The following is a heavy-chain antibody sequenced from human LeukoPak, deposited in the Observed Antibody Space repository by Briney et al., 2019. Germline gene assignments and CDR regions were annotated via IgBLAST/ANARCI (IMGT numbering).Heavy chain of an antibody. J-gene: IGHJ4*02. CDR2: ISYDGSNK. CDR1: GFTFSSYG. D-gene: IGHD3-10*01. CDR3: AKDPRVRGVIIKGFY. Sequence: PGRSLRLSCAASGFTFSSYGMHWVRQAPVKGLEWVAVISYDGSNKYYADSVKGRFTISRDNSKNTLYLQMNSLRAEDTAVYYCAKDPRVRGVIIKGFYWGQGTLVTVSS. V-gene: IGHV3-30*18.